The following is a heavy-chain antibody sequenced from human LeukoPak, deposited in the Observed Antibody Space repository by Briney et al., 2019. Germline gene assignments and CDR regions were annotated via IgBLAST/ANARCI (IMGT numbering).Heavy chain of an antibody. CDR1: GGSISSSSYY. V-gene: IGHV4-39*01. J-gene: IGHJ4*02. CDR2: IYDSGST. D-gene: IGHD2-2*01. CDR3: ARQLGYCSSTSCYADKVDY. Sequence: SETLSLTCTVSGGSISSSSYYWGWIRQPPGKGLEWSGSIYDSGSTYYNPSLKSRVTISVDTSKNQFSLKLSSVTAADTAVYYCARQLGYCSSTSCYADKVDYRGQGTLVTVSS.